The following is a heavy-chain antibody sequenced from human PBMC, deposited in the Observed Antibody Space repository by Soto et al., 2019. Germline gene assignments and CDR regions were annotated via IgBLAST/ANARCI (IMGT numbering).Heavy chain of an antibody. V-gene: IGHV1-69*04. CDR2: IIPILGIA. J-gene: IGHJ5*02. Sequence: SVKVSCKASGGTFSSYTISWVRQAPGQGLEWMGRIIPILGIANYAQKFQGRVTITADKSTSTAYMELSSLRSEDTAVYYCARDMKTGHITMDRGVHNWFDPWGQGTLVTVSS. CDR3: ARDMKTGHITMDRGVHNWFDP. CDR1: GGTFSSYT. D-gene: IGHD3-10*01.